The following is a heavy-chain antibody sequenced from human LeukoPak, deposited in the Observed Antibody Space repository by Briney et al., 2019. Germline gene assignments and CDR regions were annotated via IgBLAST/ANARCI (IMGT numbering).Heavy chain of an antibody. Sequence: GGSLRLSCAASGFTVSSNYMSWVRQAPWKGLEWVSVIYSGGSTYYADSVKGRFTISRDNSKNTLYLQMNSLRAEDTAVYYCARVRTGFYFDYWGQGTLVTVSS. CDR1: GFTVSSNY. V-gene: IGHV3-53*01. D-gene: IGHD3/OR15-3a*01. CDR2: IYSGGST. CDR3: ARVRTGFYFDY. J-gene: IGHJ4*02.